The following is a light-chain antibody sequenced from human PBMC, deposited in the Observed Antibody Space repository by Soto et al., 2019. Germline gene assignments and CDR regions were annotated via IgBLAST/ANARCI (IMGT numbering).Light chain of an antibody. CDR3: QTWGTGIWV. J-gene: IGLJ3*02. CDR2: LNSDGSH. CDR1: SGHNTYA. V-gene: IGLV4-69*01. Sequence: QSVLTQSPSASASLGASVKLTCTLSSGHNTYAIAWHQQQPEKGPRFLMKLNSDGSHNKEDGIPDRFSGSSSGAERYLTISSLQSEDEADYDCQTWGTGIWVFGGGTKLTVL.